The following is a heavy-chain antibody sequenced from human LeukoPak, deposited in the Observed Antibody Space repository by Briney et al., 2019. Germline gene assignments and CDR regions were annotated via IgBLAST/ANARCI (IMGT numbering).Heavy chain of an antibody. J-gene: IGHJ3*02. CDR2: INGDGSST. D-gene: IGHD3-10*02. CDR3: ARLGSDGAFDI. V-gene: IGHV3-74*01. Sequence: GGSLRLSCAAAGFTFSSYWMHWVRQAPGKGLVWVSRINGDGSSTTYADSVKGRFTISRDNAKNTLYLQMNSLRAEDTAVYYCARLGSDGAFDIWGQGTMVTVSS. CDR1: GFTFSSYW.